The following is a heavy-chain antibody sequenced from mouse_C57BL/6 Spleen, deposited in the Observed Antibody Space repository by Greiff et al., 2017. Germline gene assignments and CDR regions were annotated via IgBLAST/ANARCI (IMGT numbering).Heavy chain of an antibody. CDR1: GYTFTSYW. CDR2: IYPGSGST. J-gene: IGHJ2*01. Sequence: QVQLKESGAELVKPGASVKMSCKASGYTFTSYWITWVKQRPGQGLEWIGDIYPGSGSTNYNEKFKSKATLTVDTSSSTAYMQLSSLTSEDSAVYYCARTGYGYDFDYWGQGTTLTVSS. CDR3: ARTGYGYDFDY. D-gene: IGHD2-2*01. V-gene: IGHV1-55*01.